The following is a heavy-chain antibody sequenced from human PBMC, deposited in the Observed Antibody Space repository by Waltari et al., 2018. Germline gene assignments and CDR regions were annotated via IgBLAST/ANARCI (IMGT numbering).Heavy chain of an antibody. V-gene: IGHV4-34*01. D-gene: IGHD6-13*01. J-gene: IGHJ4*02. CDR2: INHSGST. CDR1: GGSFSGYY. CDR3: ARGRPPRGGAAGNY. Sequence: QVQLQQWGAGLLKPSETLSLTCAVYGGSFSGYYWSWIRQPPGKGLEWIGEINHSGSTNYNQYLKSLVTISVDTSKSQFSLKLGSVTGADTAMYYCARGRPPRGGAAGNYWGQGTLVTVSS.